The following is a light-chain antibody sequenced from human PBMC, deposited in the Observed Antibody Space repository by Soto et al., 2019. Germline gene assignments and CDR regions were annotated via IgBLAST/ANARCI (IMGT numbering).Light chain of an antibody. CDR2: GAS. V-gene: IGKV3-20*01. Sequence: IVLTQSPGTLSLSPGERTTLSCRASQSVSSSYLAWYQQKPGQAPRLLIYGASSRPTGTPDRFSGSGSGTDFTLTISRLEPEDFAVYYCQQYGSSSTFGQGTRLEIK. J-gene: IGKJ5*01. CDR3: QQYGSSST. CDR1: QSVSSSY.